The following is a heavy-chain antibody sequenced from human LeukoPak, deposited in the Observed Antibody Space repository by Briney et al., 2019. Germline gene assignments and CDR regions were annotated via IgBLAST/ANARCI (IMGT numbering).Heavy chain of an antibody. D-gene: IGHD2-2*01. CDR3: ASGSNRVVVVPAAMGL. J-gene: IGHJ2*01. CDR1: GFTFSSYG. Sequence: PGGSLRLSCVASGFTFSSYGMHWVRQAPGKGLEWVAVIWYDGSNKYYADSVKGRFTISRDNSKNTLYLQMNSLRAEDTAVYYCASGSNRVVVVPAAMGLWGRGTLVTVSS. CDR2: IWYDGSNK. V-gene: IGHV3-33*08.